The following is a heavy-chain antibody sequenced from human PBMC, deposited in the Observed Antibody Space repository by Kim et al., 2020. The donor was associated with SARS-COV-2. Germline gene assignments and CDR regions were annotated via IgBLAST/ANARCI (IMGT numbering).Heavy chain of an antibody. CDR3: ARSAVAVEGFFDY. V-gene: IGHV3-33*01. D-gene: IGHD6-19*01. Sequence: FADAVKRRFTNSSDNSKNTLYLEMNSLRAEDTAVYYCARSAVAVEGFFDYWGQGTLVTVSS. J-gene: IGHJ4*02.